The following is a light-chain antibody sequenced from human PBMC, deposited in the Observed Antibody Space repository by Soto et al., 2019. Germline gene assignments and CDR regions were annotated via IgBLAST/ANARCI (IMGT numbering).Light chain of an antibody. V-gene: IGLV2-14*01. Sequence: QSTLTQPASVSGSPGQSNTIPCTGTISDVGGYNYVSWYQQHPGKAPKLMIYEVSNRPSGVSNRFSGSTSGNTASLTISGLQAEDEADYYCRSYTTSSTQVFGTGTKVTVL. CDR2: EVS. J-gene: IGLJ1*01. CDR3: RSYTTSSTQV. CDR1: ISDVGGYNY.